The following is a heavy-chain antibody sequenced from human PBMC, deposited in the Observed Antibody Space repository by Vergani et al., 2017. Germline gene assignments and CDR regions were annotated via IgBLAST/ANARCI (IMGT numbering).Heavy chain of an antibody. V-gene: IGHV4-39*01. CDR1: GYSVISTDYH. CDR2: MDYSGST. J-gene: IGHJ4*02. D-gene: IGHD2-15*01. Sequence: QVQLQESGPGLVKPSETLSLTCTVSGYSVISTDYHWGWIRQPPGKGLEWIGSMDYSGSTSYNQSLESRISISFETPKNQFSLRLTSVTAADTAVYYCASKRGACRAAYCHSYDFWGPGTLVGVSS. CDR3: ASKRGACRAAYCHSYDF.